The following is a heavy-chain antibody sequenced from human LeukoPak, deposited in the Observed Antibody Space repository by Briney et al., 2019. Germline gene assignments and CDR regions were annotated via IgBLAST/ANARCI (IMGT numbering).Heavy chain of an antibody. CDR1: GYTFTSYG. CDR3: ARARGWYEDAFDI. CDR2: ISEYNGKT. D-gene: IGHD6-19*01. Sequence: ASVKVSCKASGYTFTSYGISWVRQAPGQGVEGMGWISEYNGKTNNAQKLQGRVTMNTYTHTSTVYMKLRSLRSDDTAVYYCARARGWYEDAFDIWGQGTMVTVSS. J-gene: IGHJ3*02. V-gene: IGHV1-18*01.